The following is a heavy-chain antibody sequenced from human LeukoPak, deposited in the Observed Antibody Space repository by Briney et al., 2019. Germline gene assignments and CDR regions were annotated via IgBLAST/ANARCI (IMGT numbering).Heavy chain of an antibody. V-gene: IGHV3-74*01. Sequence: GGSLRLSCAASGFTFSSYWMHWVRQAPGMGLVWVSRINTDGSSTNYADSVKGRFTISRDNAKNTLYLQMNSLRAEDTAVYYCARGYLGIDYWGQGTLVTVSS. CDR2: INTDGSST. CDR1: GFTFSSYW. D-gene: IGHD1-26*01. CDR3: ARGYLGIDY. J-gene: IGHJ4*02.